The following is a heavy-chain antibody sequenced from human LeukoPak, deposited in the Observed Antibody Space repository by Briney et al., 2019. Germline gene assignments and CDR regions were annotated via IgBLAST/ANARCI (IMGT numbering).Heavy chain of an antibody. Sequence: PSETLSLTCTVSGGSISSSSYYWGWIRQPPGKGLEWIGSIYYSGSTYYNPSLKSRVTISVDTSKNQFSLKLCSVTAADTAVYYCARRRRGYFDYWGQGTLVTVSS. CDR1: GGSISSSSYY. J-gene: IGHJ4*02. CDR3: ARRRRGYFDY. CDR2: IYYSGST. V-gene: IGHV4-39*01.